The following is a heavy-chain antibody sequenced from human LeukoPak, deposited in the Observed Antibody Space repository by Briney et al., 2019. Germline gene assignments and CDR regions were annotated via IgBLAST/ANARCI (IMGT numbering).Heavy chain of an antibody. D-gene: IGHD3-9*01. CDR2: IYRGVNT. V-gene: IGHV3-53*05. CDR3: ARELRYFDW. CDR1: GFIVSSNY. J-gene: IGHJ4*02. Sequence: PGGSLRLSCAASGFIVSSNYLSWVRQAPGKGLEWVSIIYRGVNTYYADSVKGRFTISRDSSKNTLYLQMNSLRAEDTAVYYCARELRYFDWWGQGTLVTVSS.